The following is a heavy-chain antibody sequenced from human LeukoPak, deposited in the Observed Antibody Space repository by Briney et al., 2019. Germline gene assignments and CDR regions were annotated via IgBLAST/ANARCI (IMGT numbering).Heavy chain of an antibody. CDR1: GFTFSSYA. CDR2: ISFSVNTK. J-gene: IGHJ4*02. V-gene: IGHV3-48*04. D-gene: IGHD6-19*01. CDR3: ARGAYSSGWAYFDH. Sequence: GGSLRLSCAASGFTFSSYAMGWVRQAPGKGLEWVSYISFSVNTKYYGDSVKGRFTISRDNAKNSLYLHMDSLRAEDTAVYYCARGAYSSGWAYFDHWGQGTLVTVS.